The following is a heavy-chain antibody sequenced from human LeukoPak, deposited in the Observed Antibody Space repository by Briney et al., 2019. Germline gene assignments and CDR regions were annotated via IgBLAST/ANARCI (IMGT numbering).Heavy chain of an antibody. D-gene: IGHD5-24*01. CDR1: GGSINSHSYY. V-gene: IGHV4-39*01. CDR2: VYYDGTS. J-gene: IGHJ4*02. CDR3: VRHISTNTGYFDS. Sequence: SETLSLTCTVSGGSINSHSYYWGWIRQPPGKGLEWTGSVYYDGTSYSNPSLKSRVGVFVDTSRDQFSLDLSFVTAADTALYYCVRHISTNTGYFDSCGQGTLASVSS.